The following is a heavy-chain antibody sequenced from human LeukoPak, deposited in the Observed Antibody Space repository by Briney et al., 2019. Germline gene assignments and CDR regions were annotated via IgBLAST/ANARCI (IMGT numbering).Heavy chain of an antibody. CDR3: AKSVFHIMTDYYFALDV. CDR1: GFTFSIYS. J-gene: IGHJ6*02. CDR2: IGRSGDRTT. Sequence: GGSLRLSCAASGFTFSIYSLNWVRQAPGKGLEWVAYIGRSGDRTTKYADSVKGRFTISRDNSQHTLYLQVSSLRAEDTAVYFCAKSVFHIMTDYYFALDVWGQGTTVTVSS. D-gene: IGHD3-9*01. V-gene: IGHV3-48*01.